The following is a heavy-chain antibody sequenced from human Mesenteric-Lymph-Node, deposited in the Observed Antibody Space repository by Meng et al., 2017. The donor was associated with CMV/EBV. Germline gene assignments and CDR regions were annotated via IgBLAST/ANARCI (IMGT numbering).Heavy chain of an antibody. V-gene: IGHV4-59*01. CDR1: HGSISSYY. CDR2: IYYSGST. Sequence: GSLRLSCTVSHGSISSYYWSWIRQPPGKGLEWIGYIYYSGSTNYNPSLKSRVTISVDTSKNQFSLNLTSVTAADTAMYYCARGESGYYYAMDVWGQGTTVTVXS. J-gene: IGHJ6*02. CDR3: ARGESGYYYAMDV.